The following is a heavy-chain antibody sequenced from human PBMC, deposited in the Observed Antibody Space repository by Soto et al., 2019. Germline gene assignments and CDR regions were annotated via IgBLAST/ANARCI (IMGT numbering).Heavy chain of an antibody. Sequence: QVQLVQSGPEVRKPGASVKVSCKASGDIFSRYGISWVRQAPGQGLEWMAWISGYNGNTKFGERVQGRVNVTTDTSTSTAYMELRSLRSDDTAVYYCAREAAAERNYYGLDVWGQGTTVIVSS. V-gene: IGHV1-18*04. CDR3: AREAAAERNYYGLDV. CDR1: GDIFSRYG. J-gene: IGHJ6*02. CDR2: ISGYNGNT. D-gene: IGHD6-13*01.